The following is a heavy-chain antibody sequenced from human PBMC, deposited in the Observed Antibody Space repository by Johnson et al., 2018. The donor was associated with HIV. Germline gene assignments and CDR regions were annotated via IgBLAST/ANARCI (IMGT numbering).Heavy chain of an antibody. V-gene: IGHV3-23*04. D-gene: IGHD2-21*01. CDR2: ASGSGGTT. CDR3: AKVDCGGDTCAGFDPFNL. CDR1: GFTFSSYA. Sequence: MQLVESGGGLVQPGGSLRLSCAASGFTFSSYAMHWVRPAPGTGLEWVSGASGSGGTTYYADSVKGRFTISRDNARDTLYLQMNSLRVEDTAVYYCAKVDCGGDTCAGFDPFNLWGQGTLVTVSS. J-gene: IGHJ3*01.